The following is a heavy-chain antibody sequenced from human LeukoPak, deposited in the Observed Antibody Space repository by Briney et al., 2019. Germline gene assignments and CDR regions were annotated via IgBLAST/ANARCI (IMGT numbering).Heavy chain of an antibody. Sequence: GASVKVSCKTSGYTFTTYGISWVRQAPGQGLEWMGWISAYSDNTNFAQSLQGRVTMTTDRSTSTAFMELRSLTSDDTAVYYCARGDEDRLFDYWGQGTQVTVSS. J-gene: IGHJ4*02. V-gene: IGHV1-18*01. CDR3: ARGDEDRLFDY. CDR1: GYTFTTYG. CDR2: ISAYSDNT.